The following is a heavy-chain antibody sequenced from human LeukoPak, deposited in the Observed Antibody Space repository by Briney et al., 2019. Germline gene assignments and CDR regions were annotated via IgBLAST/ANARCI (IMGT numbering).Heavy chain of an antibody. V-gene: IGHV3-9*01. CDR1: GFTFDDYA. CDR2: ISWNSGSV. J-gene: IGHJ6*03. CDR3: ARETGQLGPYYYYYYMDV. D-gene: IGHD6-6*01. Sequence: PGRSLRLSCAASGFTFDDYAMHWVRQAPGKGLEWVSGISWNSGSVGYADSVKGRFTISRDNAKNSLYLQMNSLRAEDTAVYYCARETGQLGPYYYYYYMDVWGKGTTVTVSS.